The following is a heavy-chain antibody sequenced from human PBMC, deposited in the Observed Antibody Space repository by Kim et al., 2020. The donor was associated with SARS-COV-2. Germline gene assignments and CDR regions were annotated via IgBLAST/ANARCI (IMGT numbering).Heavy chain of an antibody. CDR1: GFTFRGYG. V-gene: IGHV3-23*01. J-gene: IGHJ4*02. CDR2: ISDSGVRT. CDR3: DASDY. Sequence: GGSLRLSCAASGFTFRGYGMGWWGEARGGGVEWVSTISDSGVRTHYADSVKGRFTISRDNSKSTLFLQMNNLRAEDTAVYYCDASDYWGQGSLVTVSS.